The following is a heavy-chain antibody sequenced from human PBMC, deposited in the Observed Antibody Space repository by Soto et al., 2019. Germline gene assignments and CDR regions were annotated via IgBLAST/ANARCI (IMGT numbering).Heavy chain of an antibody. CDR2: INHSGST. D-gene: IGHD6-6*01. CDR3: AREQLVSFWRVRYYGMDV. V-gene: IGHV4-34*01. Sequence: SETLSLTCAVYGGSFSGYYWSWIRQPPGKGLEWIGEINHSGSTNYNPSLKSRVTISVDTSKNQFSLKLSSVTAADTAVYYCAREQLVSFWRVRYYGMDVWGQGTTATVSS. J-gene: IGHJ6*02. CDR1: GGSFSGYY.